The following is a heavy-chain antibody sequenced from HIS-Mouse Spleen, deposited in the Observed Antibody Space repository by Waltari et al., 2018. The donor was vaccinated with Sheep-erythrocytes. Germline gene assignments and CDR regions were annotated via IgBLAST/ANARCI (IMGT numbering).Heavy chain of an antibody. Sequence: QVQLVESGGGVVQPGRSLRRSCAASGLTFSSYAMHWVRQAPGKGLEWVAVISYDGSNKYYADSVKGRFTISRDNSKNTLYLQMNSLRAEDTAVYYCARGAFDIWGQGTMVTVSS. CDR2: ISYDGSNK. V-gene: IGHV3-30-3*01. CDR1: GLTFSSYA. J-gene: IGHJ3*02. CDR3: ARGAFDI.